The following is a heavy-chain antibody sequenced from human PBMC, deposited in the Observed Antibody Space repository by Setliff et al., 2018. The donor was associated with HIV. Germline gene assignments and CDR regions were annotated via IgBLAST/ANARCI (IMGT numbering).Heavy chain of an antibody. Sequence: SLTCTVSGGSISSGYYYWSWIRQHPGKGLEWIGYIYYSGNPFYNPSLRSRVTISLDTSKNQFSLKLSSVTAADTAVYYCARGFDYAQRPPLYYFDYWGQGTLVTVS. CDR2: IYYSGNP. V-gene: IGHV4-31*03. D-gene: IGHD2-2*01. CDR3: ARGFDYAQRPPLYYFDY. CDR1: GGSISSGYYY. J-gene: IGHJ4*02.